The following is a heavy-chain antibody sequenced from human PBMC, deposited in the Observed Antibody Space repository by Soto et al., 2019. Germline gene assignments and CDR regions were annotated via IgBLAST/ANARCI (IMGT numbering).Heavy chain of an antibody. J-gene: IGHJ5*02. Sequence: QVHLVESGGGVVQPGRSLRLSCAASGFTFSSYGMHWVRQAPGKGLEWVAVIWYDGSNKYYADSVKGRFTISRDNSKNTLYLQMNSLRAEDTAVYYCARDGGAYCGGDCYSGWFDPWGQGTLVTVSS. D-gene: IGHD2-21*02. CDR3: ARDGGAYCGGDCYSGWFDP. CDR2: IWYDGSNK. CDR1: GFTFSSYG. V-gene: IGHV3-33*01.